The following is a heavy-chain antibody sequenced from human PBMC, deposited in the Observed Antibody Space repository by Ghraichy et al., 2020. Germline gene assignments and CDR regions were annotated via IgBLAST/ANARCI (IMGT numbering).Heavy chain of an antibody. J-gene: IGHJ4*02. D-gene: IGHD3-3*01. V-gene: IGHV1-3*01. CDR3: ARDKIRITIFGVVSRGLFDY. CDR1: GYTFTSYA. Sequence: ASVKVSCKASGYTFTSYAMHWVRQAPGQRLEWMGWINAGNGNTKYSQKFQGRVTITRDTSASTAYMELRSLRSEDTAVYYCARDKIRITIFGVVSRGLFDYWGQGTLVTVSS. CDR2: INAGNGNT.